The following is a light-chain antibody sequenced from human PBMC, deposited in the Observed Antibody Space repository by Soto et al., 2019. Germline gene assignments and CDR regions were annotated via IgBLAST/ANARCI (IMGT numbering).Light chain of an antibody. J-gene: IGKJ1*01. V-gene: IGKV3-11*01. CDR1: QSVSSN. CDR2: DAS. Sequence: EIVLTQSPATLSLSPGERATLSCRASQSVSSNLAWYQQKPGQAPRLLIYDASNRATGIPARFSGSGSGTDFTLTISSLEPEDFAVYYCQQYGSSPWTFGQGTKVDI. CDR3: QQYGSSPWT.